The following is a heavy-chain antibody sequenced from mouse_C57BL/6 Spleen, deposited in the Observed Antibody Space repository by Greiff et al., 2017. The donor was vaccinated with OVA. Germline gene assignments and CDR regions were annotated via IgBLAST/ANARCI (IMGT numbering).Heavy chain of an antibody. V-gene: IGHV1-52*01. CDR3: ARSDYEGYYFDY. D-gene: IGHD2-4*01. Sequence: VKLQESGAELVRPGSSVKLSCKASGYTFTSYWMHWVKQRPIQGLEWIGNIDPSDSETHYNQKFKDKATLTVDKSSSTAYMQLSSLTSEDSAVYYCARSDYEGYYFDYWGQGTTLTVSS. J-gene: IGHJ2*01. CDR1: GYTFTSYW. CDR2: IDPSDSET.